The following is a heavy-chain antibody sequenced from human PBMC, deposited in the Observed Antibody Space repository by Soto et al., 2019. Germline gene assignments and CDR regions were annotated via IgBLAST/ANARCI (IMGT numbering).Heavy chain of an antibody. J-gene: IGHJ4*02. CDR1: GGTFSSYA. CDR2: VIPIFGTA. CDR3: ARGHDYDRGGFDY. D-gene: IGHD3-22*01. V-gene: IGHV1-69*12. Sequence: QVQLVQSGAEVKKPGSSVKVSCKASGGTFSSYAISWVRQAPGQGLEWMGGVIPIFGTANYAQKFQGRVTITADESPGTAYMELSSMRSDDTAVYYCARGHDYDRGGFDYWGQGALVAVSS.